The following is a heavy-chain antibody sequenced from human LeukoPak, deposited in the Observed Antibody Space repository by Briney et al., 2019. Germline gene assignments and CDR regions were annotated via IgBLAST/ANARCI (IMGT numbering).Heavy chain of an antibody. CDR3: ARGRGQILWFGREDYYGMDV. Sequence: SETLSLTCAVYGGSFSGYYWSWIRQPPGKGLEWIGEINHSGSTNYNPSLKSRVTISVDTSKNQFSLKLSSVTAADTAVYYCARGRGQILWFGREDYYGMDVWGQGTTVTVSS. V-gene: IGHV4-34*01. D-gene: IGHD3-10*01. CDR2: INHSGST. CDR1: GGSFSGYY. J-gene: IGHJ6*02.